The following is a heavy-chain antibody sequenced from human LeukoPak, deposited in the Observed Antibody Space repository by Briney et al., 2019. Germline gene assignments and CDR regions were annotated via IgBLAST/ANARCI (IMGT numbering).Heavy chain of an antibody. CDR2: INPSGGST. Sequence: ASVKVSCKASGYTFTSYYMHWVRQAPGQGLEWMGIINPSGGSTSYAQKFQGRVTMTRDMSTGTVYMELSSLRSEDTAVYYCARDYVLGGYCSGGSCHRWFDPWGQGTLVTVSS. CDR1: GYTFTSYY. V-gene: IGHV1-46*01. D-gene: IGHD2-15*01. CDR3: ARDYVLGGYCSGGSCHRWFDP. J-gene: IGHJ5*02.